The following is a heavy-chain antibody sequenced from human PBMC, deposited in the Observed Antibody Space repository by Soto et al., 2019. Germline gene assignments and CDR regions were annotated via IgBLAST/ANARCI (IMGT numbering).Heavy chain of an antibody. J-gene: IGHJ4*02. CDR1: GFTFSSYA. Sequence: GGSLRLSCAASGFTFSSYAMHWVRQAPGKGLEWVAVISYDGSNKYYADSVKGRFTISRDNSKNTLYLQMNSLRAEDTAVYYGARDSHNGYNDFDYWGQGTLVTCSS. CDR3: ARDSHNGYNDFDY. CDR2: ISYDGSNK. D-gene: IGHD5-12*01. V-gene: IGHV3-30-3*01.